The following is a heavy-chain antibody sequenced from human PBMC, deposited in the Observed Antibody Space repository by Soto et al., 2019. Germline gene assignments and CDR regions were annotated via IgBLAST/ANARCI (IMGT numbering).Heavy chain of an antibody. J-gene: IGHJ4*02. CDR1: GSISTTTP. V-gene: IGHV3-23*01. CDR2: ISGRGTNT. CDR3: ATSFRYFDN. Sequence: GGSLSLSCAASGSISTTTPLSWVRQAPGKGLEWVSTISGRGTNTYYADSVKGRFIISRDNLKNTVNLQMNGLGVEDTAIYYCATSFRYFDNWGQGTRVTVSS.